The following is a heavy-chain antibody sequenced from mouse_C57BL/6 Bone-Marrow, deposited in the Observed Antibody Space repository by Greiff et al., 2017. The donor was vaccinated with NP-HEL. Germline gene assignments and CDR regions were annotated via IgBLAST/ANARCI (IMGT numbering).Heavy chain of an antibody. J-gene: IGHJ2*01. D-gene: IGHD3-2*02. CDR1: GYAFTDYL. CDR3: ARRSSGSYYFDY. Sequence: VQGVESGAELVRPGTSVKVSCKASGYAFTDYLIEWVKQRPGQGLEWIGVINPGSGGTNYNEKFKGKATLTADKSSSTAYMQLSSLTSEDSAVYFCARRSSGSYYFDYWGQGTTLTVSS. CDR2: INPGSGGT. V-gene: IGHV1-54*01.